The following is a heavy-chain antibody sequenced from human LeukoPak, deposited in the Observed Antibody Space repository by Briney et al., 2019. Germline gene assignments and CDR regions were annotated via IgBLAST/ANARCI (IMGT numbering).Heavy chain of an antibody. D-gene: IGHD6-19*01. CDR2: ITSSSESI. Sequence: NSGGSLRLSCAASGFTFSSYYMNWVRQAPGKGLEWVSSITSSSESIYYADSVKGRFTISRDNAKNTLYLQMNSLRAEDTAVYYCARVAAVASGPFIDYWGQGTLVTVSS. V-gene: IGHV3-21*01. CDR1: GFTFSSYY. CDR3: ARVAAVASGPFIDY. J-gene: IGHJ4*02.